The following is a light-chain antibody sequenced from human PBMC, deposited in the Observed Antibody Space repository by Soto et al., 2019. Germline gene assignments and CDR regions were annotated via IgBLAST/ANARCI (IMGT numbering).Light chain of an antibody. Sequence: EILLTQSPDTLSSSPGERATLSCRASQSVTTYLAWYQQKPGQAPRLLIYDVSNRATGIPARFSGSGSGTDFTLTISSLEPEDVAIYYCQQRSNWPRTFGQGTKVEIK. CDR3: QQRSNWPRT. J-gene: IGKJ1*01. CDR1: QSVTTY. V-gene: IGKV3-11*01. CDR2: DVS.